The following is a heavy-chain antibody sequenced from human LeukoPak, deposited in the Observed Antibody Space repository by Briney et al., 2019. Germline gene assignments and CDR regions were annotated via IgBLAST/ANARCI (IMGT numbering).Heavy chain of an antibody. CDR2: IYYSGST. CDR1: GGSISGFY. V-gene: IGHV4-59*01. Sequence: SETLSLPCTVSGGSISGFYWIWIRQPPGKALEWIGYIYYSGSTNYNPSLKSRAALSVDTSKNQFSLKLSSVTAADTALYYCARVSNAFSGNGAFDIWGQGTMVTVSS. J-gene: IGHJ3*02. D-gene: IGHD4-23*01. CDR3: ARVSNAFSGNGAFDI.